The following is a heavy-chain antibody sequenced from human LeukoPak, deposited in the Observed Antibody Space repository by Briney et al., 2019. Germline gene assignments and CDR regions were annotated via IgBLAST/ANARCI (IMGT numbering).Heavy chain of an antibody. V-gene: IGHV1-69*01. CDR1: GGTFSSYA. J-gene: IGHJ4*02. D-gene: IGHD2-21*01. Sequence: SVKVSCKASGGTFSSYAISWVRQAPGQGLEWMGGIIPIFGTANYAQKFQGRVTITADESTSTAYMELSSLRSEDTAVYYCARDSGPLDVAYCGGDCYSVGFFDYWGQGTLITVSS. CDR2: IIPIFGTA. CDR3: ARDSGPLDVAYCGGDCYSVGFFDY.